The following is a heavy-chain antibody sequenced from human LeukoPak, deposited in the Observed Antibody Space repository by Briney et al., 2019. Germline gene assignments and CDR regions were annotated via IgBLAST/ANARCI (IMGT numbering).Heavy chain of an antibody. D-gene: IGHD4-17*01. Sequence: GGSLRLSCAVSGFTFDDHAMHWVRQAPGKGLEWVSSISWNSGRIDYADSVKGRFTISRDNAKNSLYLQMNSLRAEDMALYYCAKGARATVTTSSVFDIWGQGTMVTVSS. V-gene: IGHV3-9*03. CDR2: ISWNSGRI. J-gene: IGHJ3*02. CDR3: AKGARATVTTSSVFDI. CDR1: GFTFDDHA.